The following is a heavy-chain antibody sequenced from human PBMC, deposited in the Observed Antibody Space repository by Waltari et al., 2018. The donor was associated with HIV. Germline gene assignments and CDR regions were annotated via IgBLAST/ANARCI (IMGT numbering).Heavy chain of an antibody. Sequence: QVQLQESGPGLVKPSETLSLTCTVSGGSIRSYYWSWIRPPPGKGLEWIGYIYYSGSTNYNPSLKSRVTISVDTSKNQFSLKLSSVTAADTAVYYCARDRDFWSGHYYYYGMDVWGQGTTVTVSS. D-gene: IGHD3-3*01. V-gene: IGHV4-59*01. CDR3: ARDRDFWSGHYYYYGMDV. CDR2: IYYSGST. J-gene: IGHJ6*02. CDR1: GGSIRSYY.